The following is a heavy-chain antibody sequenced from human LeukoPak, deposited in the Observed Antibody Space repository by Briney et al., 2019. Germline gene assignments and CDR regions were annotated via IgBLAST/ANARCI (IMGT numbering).Heavy chain of an antibody. Sequence: GASVKVSCKASGFTFTSSIVQWVRQARGQRLEWMGWISAYNGNTNYAQKLQGRVTMTTDTSTSTAYMELRSLRSDDTAVYYCARDDLRYFGVGGYWGQGTLVTVSS. CDR3: ARDDLRYFGVGGY. J-gene: IGHJ4*02. CDR1: GFTFTSSI. D-gene: IGHD3-9*01. CDR2: ISAYNGNT. V-gene: IGHV1-18*01.